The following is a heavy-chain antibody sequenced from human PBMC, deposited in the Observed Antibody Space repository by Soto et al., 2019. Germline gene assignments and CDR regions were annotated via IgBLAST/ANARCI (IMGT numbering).Heavy chain of an antibody. Sequence: QVQLQESGPGLVKPSQTLSLTCTVSGGSISSGGYYWSWIRQHPGKGLEWIGYIYYSGSTYYNPSLKSRVTISVKTSKNQFSLKLSSVTAADTAVYYCARYPAFHSSSPRFDYWGQGTLVTVSS. CDR1: GGSISSGGYY. V-gene: IGHV4-31*03. CDR3: ARYPAFHSSSPRFDY. CDR2: IYYSGST. J-gene: IGHJ4*02. D-gene: IGHD6-6*01.